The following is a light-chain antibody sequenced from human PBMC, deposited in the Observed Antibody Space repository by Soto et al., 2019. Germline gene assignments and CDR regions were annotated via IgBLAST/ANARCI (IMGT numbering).Light chain of an antibody. V-gene: IGKV3-15*01. Sequence: ELVMTQSPATLSVSPGERATLSCRASQSVSSNLAWYQQKPGQAPRLLIYGASTRATGIPARFSGSGSGTEFTLTISSLLSADYAVYYCQQYNNWPITFGGGTKVDIK. J-gene: IGKJ4*01. CDR3: QQYNNWPIT. CDR2: GAS. CDR1: QSVSSN.